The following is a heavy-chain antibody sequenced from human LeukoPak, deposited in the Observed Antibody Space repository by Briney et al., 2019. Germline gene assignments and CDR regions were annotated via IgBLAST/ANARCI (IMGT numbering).Heavy chain of an antibody. D-gene: IGHD1-26*01. J-gene: IGHJ6*03. Sequence: GESRRLASAASGFTFGGYPLHWVRQVPGKGLEWVSGINWNGGSIGYADSVKGRFTISRDNAKNSLYLQMNSLRAEDTALYYCAKDGRFSGSPYFYYMDVWGKGTTITVS. CDR2: INWNGGSI. CDR1: GFTFGGYP. V-gene: IGHV3-9*01. CDR3: AKDGRFSGSPYFYYMDV.